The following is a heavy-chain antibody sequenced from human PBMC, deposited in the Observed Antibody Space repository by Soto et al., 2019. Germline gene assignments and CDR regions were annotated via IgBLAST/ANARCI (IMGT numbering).Heavy chain of an antibody. V-gene: IGHV1-18*01. CDR2: ISGYNGNT. J-gene: IGHJ4*02. D-gene: IGHD3-10*01. Sequence: QVQLVQSGAEVKKPGASVKVSCKASGYTFTIYGITWVRQAPGQGLEWMGWISGYNGNTNYAQRFQGRVTMTTDTSPSTAYMELRSLRSDDTAVYYCAKPYYGRLAYWGQGPLVTVSS. CDR1: GYTFTIYG. CDR3: AKPYYGRLAY.